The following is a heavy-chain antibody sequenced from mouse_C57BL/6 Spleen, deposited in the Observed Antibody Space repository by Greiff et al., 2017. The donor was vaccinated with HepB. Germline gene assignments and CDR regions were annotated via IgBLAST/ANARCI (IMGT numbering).Heavy chain of an antibody. V-gene: IGHV5-9-1*02. Sequence: VQLKESGEGLVKPGGSLKLSCAASGFTFSSYAMSWVRQTPEKRLEWVAYISSGGDYIYYADTVKGRFTISRDNARNTLYLQMSSLKSEDTAMYYCTREYYGSSLYGYFDVWGTGTTVTVSS. CDR3: TREYYGSSLYGYFDV. CDR1: GFTFSSYA. J-gene: IGHJ1*03. D-gene: IGHD1-1*01. CDR2: ISSGGDYI.